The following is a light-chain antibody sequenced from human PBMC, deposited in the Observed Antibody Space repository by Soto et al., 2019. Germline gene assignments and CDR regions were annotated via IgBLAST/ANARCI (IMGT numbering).Light chain of an antibody. Sequence: QSVLTQPASVSGSPGQSITISCTGTSSDVGGYNYVSWYQQQSGKAPKLMIHEVSNRPSGVSNRFSGSKSGNTASLTISGLQAEDEADYYCTSSTTGSLYVFGTGTKVTVL. J-gene: IGLJ1*01. CDR1: SSDVGGYNY. CDR3: TSSTTGSLYV. CDR2: EVS. V-gene: IGLV2-14*01.